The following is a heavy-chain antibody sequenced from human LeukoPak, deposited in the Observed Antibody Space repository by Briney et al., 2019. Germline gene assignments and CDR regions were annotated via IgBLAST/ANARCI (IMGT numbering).Heavy chain of an antibody. Sequence: GASVKVSFKASGYTFTGYYMHWVRQAPGQGLEWMGWINPNSGGTNYAQKFQGRVTMTRDTSISTAYMELSRLRSDDTAVYYCARDRGPRYYYDSSGTFNDAFDIWGQGTMVTVSS. CDR1: GYTFTGYY. CDR3: ARDRGPRYYYDSSGTFNDAFDI. D-gene: IGHD3-22*01. J-gene: IGHJ3*02. CDR2: INPNSGGT. V-gene: IGHV1-2*02.